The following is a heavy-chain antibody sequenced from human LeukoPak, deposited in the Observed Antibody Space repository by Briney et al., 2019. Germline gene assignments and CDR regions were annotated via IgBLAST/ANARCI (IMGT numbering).Heavy chain of an antibody. D-gene: IGHD6-19*01. CDR3: ARGTYSSGWSLGFGP. V-gene: IGHV4-31*03. CDR2: IYYGGST. CDR1: GGSISSGGYF. Sequence: SETLSLTCTVSGGSISSGGYFWSWLRQHPGKGLEWIGYIYYGGSTYYNPSLKSRLTMSVDTSENQFSLRLTSVTAADTAVYYCARGTYSSGWSLGFGPWGQGTLVTVSS. J-gene: IGHJ5*02.